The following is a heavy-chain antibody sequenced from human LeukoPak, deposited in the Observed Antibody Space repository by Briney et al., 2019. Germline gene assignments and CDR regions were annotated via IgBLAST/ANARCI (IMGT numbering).Heavy chain of an antibody. CDR3: ARESIVVVPAAMRDYFDY. V-gene: IGHV4-30-4*07. D-gene: IGHD2-2*01. CDR1: GGSISSGGYS. Sequence: SETLSLTCAVSGGSISSGGYSWSWIRQPPGKGLEWIGYIYYSGSTYYNPSLKSRVTISVDTSKNQFSLKLSSVTAADTAVYYCARESIVVVPAAMRDYFDYWGQGTLVTVSS. CDR2: IYYSGST. J-gene: IGHJ4*02.